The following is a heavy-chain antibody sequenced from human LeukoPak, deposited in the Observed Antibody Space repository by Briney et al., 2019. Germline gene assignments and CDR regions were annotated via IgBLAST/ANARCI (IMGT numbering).Heavy chain of an antibody. V-gene: IGHV4-61*02. Sequence: SETLSLTCTVSSGSIRSGSYYWSWIRQPAGKGLEWIGRIYTSGSTNYNPSLKSRVTISVDTSKNQFSLKLSSVTAADTAVYYCARQYSYGALLDYWGQGTLVTVSS. D-gene: IGHD5-18*01. J-gene: IGHJ4*02. CDR3: ARQYSYGALLDY. CDR2: IYTSGST. CDR1: SGSIRSGSYY.